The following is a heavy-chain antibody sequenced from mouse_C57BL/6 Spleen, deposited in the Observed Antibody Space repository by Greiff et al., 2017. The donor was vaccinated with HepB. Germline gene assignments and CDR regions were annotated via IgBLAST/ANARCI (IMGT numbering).Heavy chain of an antibody. CDR2: ISSGSSTI. J-gene: IGHJ4*01. Sequence: EVKLQESGGGLVKPGGSLKLSCAASGFTFSDYGMHWVRQAPEKGLEWVAYISSGSSTIYYADTVKGRFTISRDNAKNTLFLQMTSLRSEDTAMYYCARSTGTLYAMDYWGQGTSVTVSS. D-gene: IGHD4-1*01. V-gene: IGHV5-17*01. CDR1: GFTFSDYG. CDR3: ARSTGTLYAMDY.